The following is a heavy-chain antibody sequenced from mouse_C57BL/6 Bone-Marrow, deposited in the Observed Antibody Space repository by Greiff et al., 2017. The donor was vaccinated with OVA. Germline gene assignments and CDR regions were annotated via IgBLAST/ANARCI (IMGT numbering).Heavy chain of an antibody. CDR3: TDDYSSWFAY. D-gene: IGHD2-4*01. V-gene: IGHV6-3*01. CDR1: GFTFSNYW. Sequence: EVKLQESGGGLVQPGGSMKLSCVASGFTFSNYWMNWVRQSPEKGLEWVAQIRLKSDNYATHYAESVKGRFTISRDDSKSSVYLQMNNLRAEDTGIYYCTDDYSSWFAYWGQGTLVTVSA. J-gene: IGHJ3*01. CDR2: IRLKSDNYAT.